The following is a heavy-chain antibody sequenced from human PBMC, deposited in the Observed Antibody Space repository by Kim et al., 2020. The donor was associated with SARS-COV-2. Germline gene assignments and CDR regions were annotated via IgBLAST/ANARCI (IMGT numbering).Heavy chain of an antibody. CDR1: GFSLSTSGVG. D-gene: IGHD3-10*01. J-gene: IGHJ4*02. CDR3: AHSWGVEGVLSPYCYGSGTTFDS. V-gene: IGHV2-5*01. CDR2: IYWNDDK. Sequence: SGPTLVNPTQTLTLTCTFSGFSLSTSGVGVGWIRQPPGKALEWLALIYWNDDKRYSPSLKSRLTITKDTSKNQVVLTMTNMDPVDTATYYCAHSWGVEGVLSPYCYGSGTTFDSWGQGTLVTVSS.